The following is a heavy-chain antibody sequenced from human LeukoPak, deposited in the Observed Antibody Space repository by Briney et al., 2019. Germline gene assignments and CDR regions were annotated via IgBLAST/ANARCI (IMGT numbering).Heavy chain of an antibody. J-gene: IGHJ3*02. Sequence: GGSLRLSCAASGFTVSSNYMSWVRQAPGKGLEWVSVIYSGGSTYYADSVKGRFTISRDNSKNTLYLQMNSLRAEDTAVYYCATRGGIVVVPAANAKSRAFDIWGQGTMVTVSS. CDR1: GFTVSSNY. V-gene: IGHV3-66*01. CDR3: ATRGGIVVVPAANAKSRAFDI. D-gene: IGHD2-2*01. CDR2: IYSGGST.